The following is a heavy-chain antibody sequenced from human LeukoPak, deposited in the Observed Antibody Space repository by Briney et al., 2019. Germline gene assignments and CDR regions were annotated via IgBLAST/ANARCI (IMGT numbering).Heavy chain of an antibody. CDR2: ISYDGSNK. V-gene: IGHV3-30*18. J-gene: IGHJ4*02. CDR3: AKDRGPGIAGYFDY. D-gene: IGHD3-10*01. Sequence: GGSLRLSCAASGFTFSSYGMHWVRRAPGKGLEWVAVISYDGSNKYYADSVKGRFTISRDNSKNTLYLQMNSLRAEDTAVYYCAKDRGPGIAGYFDYWGQGTLVTVSS. CDR1: GFTFSSYG.